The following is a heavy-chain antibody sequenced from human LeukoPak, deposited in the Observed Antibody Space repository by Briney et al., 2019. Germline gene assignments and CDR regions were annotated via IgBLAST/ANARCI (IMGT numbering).Heavy chain of an antibody. Sequence: GGSLRLSCAASAFTFSSYSMNWVRQAPGKGLEWVSSISSSSTYIYYADSVKGRFTISRDNAKNTLYLQINSLRVEDTAVYYCAREGRRDGYNYHAFDIWGQGTMVTVSS. CDR3: AREGRRDGYNYHAFDI. CDR1: AFTFSSYS. V-gene: IGHV3-21*01. J-gene: IGHJ3*02. CDR2: ISSSSTYI. D-gene: IGHD5-24*01.